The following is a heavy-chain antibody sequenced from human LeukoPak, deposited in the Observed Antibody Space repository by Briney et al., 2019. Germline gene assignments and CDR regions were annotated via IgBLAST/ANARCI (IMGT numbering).Heavy chain of an antibody. CDR3: ARDSVAGLNYFDY. D-gene: IGHD6-19*01. J-gene: IGHJ4*02. CDR2: INHSGST. V-gene: IGHV4-34*01. Sequence: PSETLSLTCAVYGGSFSGYYWSWIRQPPGKGLEWIGEINHSGSTNYNPSLKSRVTISVDTSKNQFSLKLSSVTAADTAVYYCARDSVAGLNYFDYWGQGTLVTVSS. CDR1: GGSFSGYY.